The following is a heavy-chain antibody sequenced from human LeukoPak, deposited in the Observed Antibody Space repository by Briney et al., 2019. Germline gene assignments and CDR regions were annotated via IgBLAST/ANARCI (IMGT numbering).Heavy chain of an antibody. CDR2: IYHSGST. Sequence: SETLSLTCTVSGYSISSGYYWGWIRQPPGKGLEWIGSIYHSGSTYYNPSLKSRVTISVDTSKNQFSLKLSSVTAADTAVYYCARHPYSSSSDYWGQGTLVTVSS. V-gene: IGHV4-38-2*02. J-gene: IGHJ4*02. CDR3: ARHPYSSSSDY. CDR1: GYSISSGYY. D-gene: IGHD6-6*01.